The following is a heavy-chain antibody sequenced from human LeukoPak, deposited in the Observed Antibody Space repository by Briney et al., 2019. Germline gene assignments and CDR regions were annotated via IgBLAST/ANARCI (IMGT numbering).Heavy chain of an antibody. V-gene: IGHV3-23*01. J-gene: IGHJ4*02. CDR1: GFTFSSYG. CDR2: ISGSGGST. CDR3: AKVARVTTVRAETDY. D-gene: IGHD3-10*01. Sequence: PGGSLRLSCAASGFTFSSYGMNWVRQAPGKGLEWVSAISGSGGSTYYADSVKGRFTISRDNSKNTLYLQMNTLRAEDTAVYYCAKVARVTTVRAETDYWGQGTLVTVSS.